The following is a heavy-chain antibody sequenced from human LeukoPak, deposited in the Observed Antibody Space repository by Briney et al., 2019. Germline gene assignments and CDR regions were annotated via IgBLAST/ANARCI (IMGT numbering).Heavy chain of an antibody. Sequence: SETLSLTCSVSGYSLSSGYFWGWIRPSPGKGLEWIASVYRSGSSFFNPSLKSRVTISIDTSKNQFSLKLNSVTAADTAVYYCARDRGFYDILTGSDNWLDPWGPGTLVTVSS. CDR1: GYSLSSGYF. J-gene: IGHJ5*02. D-gene: IGHD3-9*01. CDR2: VYRSGSS. CDR3: ARDRGFYDILTGSDNWLDP. V-gene: IGHV4-38-2*02.